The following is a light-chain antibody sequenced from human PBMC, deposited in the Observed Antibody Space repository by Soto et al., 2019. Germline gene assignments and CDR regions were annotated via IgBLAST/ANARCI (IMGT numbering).Light chain of an antibody. V-gene: IGKV3-11*01. CDR1: QSVTSY. J-gene: IGKJ2*01. CDR2: DAS. Sequence: EIVLTQSPATLSLSPGERATLSCRASQSVTSYLAWYQQKPGQAPRLLIYDASNRATGVPARFSGSGSGTDFTLIISSLEPEDFAVYYCQQRSNWPPTFGQGTKLEIK. CDR3: QQRSNWPPT.